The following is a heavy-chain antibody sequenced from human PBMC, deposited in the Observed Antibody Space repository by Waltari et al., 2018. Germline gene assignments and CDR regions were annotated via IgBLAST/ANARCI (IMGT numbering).Heavy chain of an antibody. Sequence: QVQLQESGPGLVKPSETLSLTCTVSGGSISSYYWRWIRQPPGKGLEWIGYIYYSGSTNYNPSLKSRVTISVDTSKNQFSLKLSSVTAADTAVYYCASINLRGERSFDYWGQGTLVTVSS. D-gene: IGHD1-1*01. V-gene: IGHV4-59*01. CDR3: ASINLRGERSFDY. CDR2: IYYSGST. J-gene: IGHJ4*02. CDR1: GGSISSYY.